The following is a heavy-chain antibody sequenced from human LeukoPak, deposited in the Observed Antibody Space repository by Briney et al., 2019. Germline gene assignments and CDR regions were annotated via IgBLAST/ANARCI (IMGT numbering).Heavy chain of an antibody. CDR2: IKLEGSEK. Sequence: GSLRLSCAASGFTFSSYWMSWVRQAPGKGLEWVANIKLEGSEKNYVDAVKGRFTISRDNSKNTLYLQMNSLRAEDTAVYYCAKGSSSWYQTMGKIDYWGQGTLVTVSS. CDR1: GFTFSSYW. V-gene: IGHV3-7*01. D-gene: IGHD6-13*01. CDR3: AKGSSSWYQTMGKIDY. J-gene: IGHJ4*02.